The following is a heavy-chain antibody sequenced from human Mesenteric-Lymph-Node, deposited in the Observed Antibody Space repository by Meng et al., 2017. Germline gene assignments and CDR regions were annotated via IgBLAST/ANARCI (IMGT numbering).Heavy chain of an antibody. CDR2: ISYDGSNK. CDR3: ARDEYYYGSGSYYRQFDY. V-gene: IGHV3-30*04. J-gene: IGHJ4*02. Sequence: GGSLRLSCAASGFTFSSYAMHWVRQAPGKGLEWVAVISYDGSNKYYADSVKGRFTISRDNSKNTLYLQMNSLRAEDTAVYYCARDEYYYGSGSYYRQFDYWGQGTLVTVSS. D-gene: IGHD3-10*01. CDR1: GFTFSSYA.